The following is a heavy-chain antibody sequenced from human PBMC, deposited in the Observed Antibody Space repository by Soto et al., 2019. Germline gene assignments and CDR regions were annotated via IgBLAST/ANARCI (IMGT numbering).Heavy chain of an antibody. CDR2: ISYDGSNK. Sequence: QVQLVESGGSVVQPGRSLRLSCAASGFSFSSYAMHWVRQAPGKGMEWVAVISYDGSNKYYADSVKGRFTISRDNSKKTLYLQMNSLRAEDTAVYYCARASDYYESSNPPLGGAFDIWGQGTMVTVSS. CDR1: GFSFSSYA. J-gene: IGHJ3*02. CDR3: ARASDYYESSNPPLGGAFDI. D-gene: IGHD3-22*01. V-gene: IGHV3-30-3*01.